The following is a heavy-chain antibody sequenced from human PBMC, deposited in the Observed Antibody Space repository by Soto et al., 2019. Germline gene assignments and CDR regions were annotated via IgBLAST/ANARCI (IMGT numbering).Heavy chain of an antibody. CDR3: ARTVTDYYYYYGMDV. CDR2: INAGNGNT. J-gene: IGHJ6*02. D-gene: IGHD4-4*01. V-gene: IGHV1-3*01. Sequence: ASVKVSCKASGYTFTSYAMHWVRQAPGQRLEWMGWINAGNGNTKYSQKFQGRVTITRDTSASTAYMELSSLRSEDTAVYYCARTVTDYYYYYGMDVWGQGATVTVSS. CDR1: GYTFTSYA.